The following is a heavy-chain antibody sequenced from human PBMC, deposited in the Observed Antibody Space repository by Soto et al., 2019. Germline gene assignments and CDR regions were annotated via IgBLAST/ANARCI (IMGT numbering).Heavy chain of an antibody. V-gene: IGHV1-69*01. CDR1: GGTFSNYG. CDR2: ILPIFGTT. J-gene: IGHJ4*02. D-gene: IGHD5-18*01. CDR3: ARNDRFRTAMELAYLDS. Sequence: QVQLVQSGAEVKKPGSSVKVSCKAPGGTFSNYGITWVRQAPGQGLEWMGGILPIFGTTSVAQKFRGRVTITADETTSTAYMELSSLRSEDTALYYCARNDRFRTAMELAYLDSWGPGTLVTVSS.